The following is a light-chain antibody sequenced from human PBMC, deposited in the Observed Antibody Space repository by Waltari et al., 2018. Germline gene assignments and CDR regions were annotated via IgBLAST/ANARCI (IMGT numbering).Light chain of an antibody. CDR1: KLGSKY. V-gene: IGLV3-1*01. CDR2: RDD. Sequence: SYEVTQPPSVSVSPRQRATITCSGEKLGSKYVPWYQQKSGQSPVLVIYRDDKRPSGIPERFSGSNSGNTATLTISGTQPMDEADYYCQAWDSSAFVFGAGTKVTVL. CDR3: QAWDSSAFV. J-gene: IGLJ1*01.